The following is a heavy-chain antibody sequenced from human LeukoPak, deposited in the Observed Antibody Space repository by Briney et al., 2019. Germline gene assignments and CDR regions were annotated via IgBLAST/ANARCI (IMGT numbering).Heavy chain of an antibody. CDR3: ARVPFYYYDSSGYSRPNWFDP. D-gene: IGHD3-22*01. CDR1: GYTFTSYD. Sequence: GASVKVSCKASGYTFTSYDINWVRQATGQGLEWMGWMNPNSGNTGYAQKFQGRVTMTRNTSISTAHMELSSLRSEDTAVYYCARVPFYYYDSSGYSRPNWFDPWGQGTLVTVSS. J-gene: IGHJ5*02. V-gene: IGHV1-8*01. CDR2: MNPNSGNT.